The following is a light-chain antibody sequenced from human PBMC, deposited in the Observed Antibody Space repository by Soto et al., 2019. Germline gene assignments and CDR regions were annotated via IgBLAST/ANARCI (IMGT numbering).Light chain of an antibody. CDR1: TSDVGGYSY. J-gene: IGLJ1*01. Sequence: QSVLTQPRSVSGSPGQSVTISCTGTTSDVGGYSYVSWYQQHPGKAPKVMIYDVSKRPSGVPDRFSGSKSGNTASLTISGLQADDEADYYCCSYRSRSTLEVGTGTKVTVL. CDR3: CSYRSRSTLE. V-gene: IGLV2-11*01. CDR2: DVS.